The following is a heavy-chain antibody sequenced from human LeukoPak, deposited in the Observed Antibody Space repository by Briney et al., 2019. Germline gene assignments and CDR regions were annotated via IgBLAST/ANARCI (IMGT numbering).Heavy chain of an antibody. J-gene: IGHJ4*02. Sequence: PGGSLRLSCAASGFTFSSYAMSWVRQAPGKGLEWVSAISGSGGSTYYADSVKGRFTISRDNSKNTLYLQMNSLRAEDTAVYYCAKEVDSYYYDGSGYFDYWGQGTLVTVSS. D-gene: IGHD3-22*01. CDR3: AKEVDSYYYDGSGYFDY. CDR2: ISGSGGST. V-gene: IGHV3-23*01. CDR1: GFTFSSYA.